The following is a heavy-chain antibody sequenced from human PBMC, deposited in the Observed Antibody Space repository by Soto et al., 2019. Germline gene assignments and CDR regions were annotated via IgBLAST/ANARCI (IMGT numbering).Heavy chain of an antibody. CDR3: ARQEVPAAIGYYYYGMGV. CDR1: GYSFTSYY. D-gene: IGHD2-2*01. J-gene: IGHJ6*02. Sequence: PGDSLKMSCNGSGYSFTSYYIGLVLQMPGKGLEWMGIIYPGDSDTRYSPSFQGQVTISADKSISTAYLQWSSLKASDTAMYYCARQEVPAAIGYYYYGMGVWGQGTTVTVSS. V-gene: IGHV5-51*01. CDR2: IYPGDSDT.